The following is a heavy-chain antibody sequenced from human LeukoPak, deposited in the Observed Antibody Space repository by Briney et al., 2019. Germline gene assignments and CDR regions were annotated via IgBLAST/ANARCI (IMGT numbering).Heavy chain of an antibody. CDR3: ARDLKWGVLGYSYGSGMDV. CDR2: ISSGSRYI. V-gene: IGHV3-21*01. CDR1: GFTFCDYS. Sequence: GGSLRLSRAASGFTFCDYSMNWVPPAPGEGLWWVSSISSGSRYIYYADSVRGAFTISRDNAKNSLYFQMNSLRAEDTAVYFCARDLKWGVLGYSYGSGMDVWGQGTTVTVSS. J-gene: IGHJ6*02. D-gene: IGHD5-18*01.